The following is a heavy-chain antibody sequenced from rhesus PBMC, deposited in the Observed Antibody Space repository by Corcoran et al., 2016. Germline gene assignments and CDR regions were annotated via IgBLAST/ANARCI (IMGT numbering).Heavy chain of an antibody. Sequence: EVQLVQSGAEVNRPGDSLKISWKASGFSLPTYCITWGRAMPGKGLEWVGSVFPINSDTKYNPSFAGHVIVSADKSSSNTYLQWSSVTASDTATYYCVKDLWTWSGFDYWGRGVLVTVSS. D-gene: IGHD2-39*01. CDR3: VKDLWTWSGFDY. J-gene: IGHJ4*01. CDR2: VFPINSDT. V-gene: IGHV5-43*02. CDR1: GFSLPTYC.